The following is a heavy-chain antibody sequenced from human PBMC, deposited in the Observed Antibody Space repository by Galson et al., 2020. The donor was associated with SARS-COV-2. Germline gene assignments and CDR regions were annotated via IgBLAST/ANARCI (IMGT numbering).Heavy chain of an antibody. D-gene: IGHD1-26*01. CDR1: GATFSSYW. J-gene: IGHJ6*03. Sequence: GSLRLSCAASGATFSSYWMTWVRQAPGKGLEWVANIKEDGSEKYYVDSVKGRFSVSRDNAKNSVYLQMNSLRGEDTAVYYCARVGINYYRDVWGKGTTSTVSS. V-gene: IGHV3-7*03. CDR3: ARVGINYYRDV. CDR2: IKEDGSEK.